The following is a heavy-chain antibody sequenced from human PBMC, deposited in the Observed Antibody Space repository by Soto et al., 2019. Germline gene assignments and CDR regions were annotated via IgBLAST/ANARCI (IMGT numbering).Heavy chain of an antibody. CDR2: ISGYNGNT. V-gene: IGHV1-18*01. J-gene: IGHJ6*02. Sequence: QVQVVQSGDEVKKPGASVKVSCKASGYTFTNYGFSWLRQAPGQGLEWMGWISGYNGNTKYAEKFQGRVTMTTDTSTSTANMELRSLRSADTAVYYCAREGQAPYYYYGMDVWGQGTAVTVSS. CDR1: GYTFTNYG. CDR3: AREGQAPYYYYGMDV.